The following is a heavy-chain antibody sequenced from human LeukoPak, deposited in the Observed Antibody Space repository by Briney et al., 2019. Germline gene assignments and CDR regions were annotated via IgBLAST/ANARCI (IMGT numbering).Heavy chain of an antibody. CDR3: ARGPGSYYEFDY. V-gene: IGHV4-59*01. CDR2: IYYSGST. D-gene: IGHD1-26*01. J-gene: IGHJ4*02. Sequence: PSETLSLTCTVSGGSISSYYWSWIRQPPGKGLEWIGYIYYSGSTNYNPSLKSRVTISVDTSKNQFSLKLSSVTAADTAVYYCARGPGSYYEFDYWGQGTLVTVSS. CDR1: GGSISSYY.